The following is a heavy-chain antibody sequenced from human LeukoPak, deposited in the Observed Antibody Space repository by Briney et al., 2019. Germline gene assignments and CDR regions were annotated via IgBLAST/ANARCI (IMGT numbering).Heavy chain of an antibody. CDR2: ISYDGSNK. CDR3: AREERGYSYYFDY. V-gene: IGHV3-30-3*01. D-gene: IGHD5-18*01. Sequence: GGSLRLSCAASGFTFSSYAMHWVRQAPGKGLEWVAVISYDGSNKYYADSVKGRFTISRDNSKNTLYLQMNSLRAEDTAVYYCAREERGYSYYFDYWGQGTLVTVSS. J-gene: IGHJ4*02. CDR1: GFTFSSYA.